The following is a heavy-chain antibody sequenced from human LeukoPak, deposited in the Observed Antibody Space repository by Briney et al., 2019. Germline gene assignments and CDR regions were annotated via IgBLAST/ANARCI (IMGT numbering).Heavy chain of an antibody. CDR3: ARGLGRELDGAFDI. Sequence: GGSLRLSCVVSGFIASSNYMSWVRQAPGKGLEWVSVMYSGGRTYYADSVKGRFTISRDNSRNTLYLQMNSLRAEDTAVYYCARGLGRELDGAFDIWGQGTMVTVSS. CDR2: MYSGGRT. V-gene: IGHV3-53*01. D-gene: IGHD3-10*01. CDR1: GFIASSNY. J-gene: IGHJ3*02.